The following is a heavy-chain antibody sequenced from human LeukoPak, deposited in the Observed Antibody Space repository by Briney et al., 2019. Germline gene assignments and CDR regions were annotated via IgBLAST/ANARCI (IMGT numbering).Heavy chain of an antibody. CDR3: AREIAGVNSRKYYFDY. J-gene: IGHJ4*02. V-gene: IGHV1-2*02. D-gene: IGHD1-14*01. CDR2: INPNSGGT. Sequence: ASVKVSCKASGYTFTGYYMHWVRQAPGQGLEWMGWINPNSGGTNYAQKFQGRVTMTRDTSISTAYMKLSRLRSDDTAVYYCAREIAGVNSRKYYFDYWGQGTLVTVSS. CDR1: GYTFTGYY.